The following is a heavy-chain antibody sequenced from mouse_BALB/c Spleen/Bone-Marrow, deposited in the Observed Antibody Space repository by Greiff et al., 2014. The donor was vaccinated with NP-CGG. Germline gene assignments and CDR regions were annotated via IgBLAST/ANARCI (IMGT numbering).Heavy chain of an antibody. CDR2: IRNKANGYTT. CDR1: GFTFTDYY. V-gene: IGHV7-3*02. D-gene: IGHD1-2*01. J-gene: IGHJ1*01. CDR3: ARDKYYGYHWYFDV. Sequence: DVMLVESGGGLVQPGGSLRLSCATSGFTFTDYYMSWVRQPPGEALEWLGFIRNKANGYTTEYSASVKGRFTISRDNSQSILYLQMNTLRAEDSATYYCARDKYYGYHWYFDVWGAGTTVTVSS.